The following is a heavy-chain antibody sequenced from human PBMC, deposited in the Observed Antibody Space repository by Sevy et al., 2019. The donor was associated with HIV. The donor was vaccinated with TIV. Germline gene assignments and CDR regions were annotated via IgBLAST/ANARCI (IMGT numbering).Heavy chain of an antibody. CDR2: ISGFNSDT. J-gene: IGHJ4*02. CDR1: GYTFTNYA. Sequence: AAVKVSCKASGYTFTNYAISWVRQAPGQGLERMGWISGFNSDTKNAEKFQGRFTMITDTSTKTAYMDLRSLRSDDSAVYYCVRGTTFYDFWTGGDYWGQGTLVTVSS. D-gene: IGHD3-3*01. V-gene: IGHV1-18*01. CDR3: VRGTTFYDFWTGGDY.